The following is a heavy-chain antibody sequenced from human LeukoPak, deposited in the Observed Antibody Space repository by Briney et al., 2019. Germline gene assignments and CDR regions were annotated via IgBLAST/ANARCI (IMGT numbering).Heavy chain of an antibody. CDR3: AETGYSSGWDPPSDY. V-gene: IGHV4-4*02. J-gene: IGHJ4*02. Sequence: PSETQSLTCAVSGGSISRSNWWSWVRQPPGKGLEWIGEIYHSGSTNYNPSLKSRVTISVDTSKNQFSLKLSSVTAADTAVYYCAETGYSSGWDPPSDYWGQGTLVTVSS. CDR1: GGSISRSNW. D-gene: IGHD6-19*01. CDR2: IYHSGST.